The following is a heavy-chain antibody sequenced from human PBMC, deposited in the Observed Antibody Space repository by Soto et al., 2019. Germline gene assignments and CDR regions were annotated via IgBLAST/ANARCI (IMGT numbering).Heavy chain of an antibody. D-gene: IGHD3-10*01. J-gene: IGHJ4*02. CDR1: GGTFSSYT. Sequence: QVQLVQSGAEVKKPGSSVKVSCKASGGTFSSYTISRVRQAPGQGLEWMGRIIPILGIANYAQRFQGRVTITADKSTSTAYMELSSLRSEDTAVYYCAREEYYYGSGAFFDSWGQGTLVTVSS. V-gene: IGHV1-69*08. CDR3: AREEYYYGSGAFFDS. CDR2: IIPILGIA.